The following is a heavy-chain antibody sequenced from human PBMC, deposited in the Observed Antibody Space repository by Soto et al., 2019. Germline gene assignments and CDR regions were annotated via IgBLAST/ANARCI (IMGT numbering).Heavy chain of an antibody. D-gene: IGHD5-18*01. Sequence: PGGSLRLSCAASGFTVSNNYMTWVRQAPGKGLEWVSFIYSSGSTYYADSVKGRFTISRVNFKNTLYLQMNSLRAEDTAVYYCARGYSYTQPVFDYWGLGTLVTVSS. CDR2: IYSSGST. CDR1: GFTVSNNY. J-gene: IGHJ4*02. V-gene: IGHV3-53*01. CDR3: ARGYSYTQPVFDY.